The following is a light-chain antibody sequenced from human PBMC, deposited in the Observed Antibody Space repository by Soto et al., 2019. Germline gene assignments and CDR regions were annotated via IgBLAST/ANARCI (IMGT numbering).Light chain of an antibody. Sequence: EIVMTQSPASLSVSPGDGATLSCRASQSVASNVAWYQQKPGQGPRLLIHGASTRASGVPARFGGSGSGTVFTLTISILQFEDYAVYYCQQYHNWPPQYTFGQGTKLQI. CDR1: QSVASN. CDR3: QQYHNWPPQYT. V-gene: IGKV3-15*01. J-gene: IGKJ2*01. CDR2: GAS.